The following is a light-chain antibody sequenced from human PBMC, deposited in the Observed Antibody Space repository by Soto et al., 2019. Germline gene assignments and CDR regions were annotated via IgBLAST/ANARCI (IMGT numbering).Light chain of an antibody. V-gene: IGKV3-20*01. J-gene: IGKJ1*01. CDR3: QQDGSAPRT. CDR1: QSVTSTY. CDR2: GAS. Sequence: EIVLTQSPGPLSLSPGERATLSCRASQSVTSTYLAWYQQKLGQAPRLLIYGASSRATGIPDRFSGSGSGTDFTLTISRLETEDWSVYYCQQDGSAPRTFGQGTKV.